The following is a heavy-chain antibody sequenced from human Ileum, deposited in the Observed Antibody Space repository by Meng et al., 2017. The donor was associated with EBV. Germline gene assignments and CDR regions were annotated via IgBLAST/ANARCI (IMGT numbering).Heavy chain of an antibody. CDR3: ARGGDTSGYSLDY. V-gene: IGHV4-30-4*01. D-gene: IGHD3-22*01. CDR1: GGSNSSGGYY. CDR2: IYKSGST. J-gene: IGHJ4*02. Sequence: QVQLQESGPGLLKPQQTRSLTCAVSGGSNSSGGYYWSWIRQPPGKGLEWIGYIYKSGSTYYNPSLTSRVTISVDTSKNQFFLKLGSVTAADTGVYYCARGGDTSGYSLDYWGQGILVTVSS.